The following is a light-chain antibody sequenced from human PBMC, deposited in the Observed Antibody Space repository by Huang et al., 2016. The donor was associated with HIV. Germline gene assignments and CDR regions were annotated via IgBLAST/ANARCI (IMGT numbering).Light chain of an antibody. Sequence: IKMTQSASFLFAPTGDRITIACGASQDISTFLAWYQQKPRKPPKLLIHTASLLQSGVPAGFNGSGSGTDFTLTVRCLQSEDFASYYCQQYYSHSTFGPGTKV. J-gene: IGKJ3*01. CDR3: QQYYSHST. V-gene: IGKV1-8*01. CDR1: QDISTF. CDR2: TAS.